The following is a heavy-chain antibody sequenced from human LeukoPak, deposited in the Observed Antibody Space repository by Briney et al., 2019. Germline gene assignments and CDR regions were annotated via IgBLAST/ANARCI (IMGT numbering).Heavy chain of an antibody. J-gene: IGHJ4*02. Sequence: SAKVSCKASGGTFSNYAINWVRQAPGEGLEWMGGIIPIFGTTNYAQKFQGRVTITADESTSTAYMELSSLRSEDTAIYYCARASSYDYVWKSYRSLNFDYWGQGTLVTVSS. CDR2: IIPIFGTT. V-gene: IGHV1-69*01. CDR1: GGTFSNYA. CDR3: ARASSYDYVWKSYRSLNFDY. D-gene: IGHD3-16*02.